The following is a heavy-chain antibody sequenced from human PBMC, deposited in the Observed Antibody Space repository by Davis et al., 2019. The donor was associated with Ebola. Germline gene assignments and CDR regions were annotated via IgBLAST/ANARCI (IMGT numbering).Heavy chain of an antibody. D-gene: IGHD4-17*01. CDR2: IYYSGST. CDR1: GGSISSSSYY. CDR3: ARERGTTVYYYGMDV. J-gene: IGHJ6*04. Sequence: SETLSLTCTVSGGSISSSSYYWGWIRQPPGKGLEWIGSIYYSGSTYYNPSLKSRVTISVDTSKNQFSLKLSSVTAADTAVYYCARERGTTVYYYGMDVWGKGTTVTVSS. V-gene: IGHV4-39*07.